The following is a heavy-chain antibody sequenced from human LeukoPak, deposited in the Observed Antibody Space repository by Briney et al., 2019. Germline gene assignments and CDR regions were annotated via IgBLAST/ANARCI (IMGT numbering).Heavy chain of an antibody. CDR1: GYTFTSYD. D-gene: IGHD3-22*01. CDR2: MNPNSGNT. V-gene: IGHV1-8*01. Sequence: ASVKVSCKASGYTFTSYDINWVRQATGQGLEWMGWMNPNSGNTGYAQKFQGRVTMTRNTSISTAYMELSSLRSEDTAVYYCARGSHYYDSSGTPTGYFDYWGQGTLVTVSS. J-gene: IGHJ4*02. CDR3: ARGSHYYDSSGTPTGYFDY.